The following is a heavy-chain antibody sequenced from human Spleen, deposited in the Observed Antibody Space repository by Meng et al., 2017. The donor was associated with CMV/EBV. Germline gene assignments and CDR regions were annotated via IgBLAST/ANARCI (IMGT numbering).Heavy chain of an antibody. CDR2: INHSGST. CDR1: GGSFSGYY. Sequence: GSLRLSCAVYGGSFSGYYWSWIRQPPGKGLEWIGEINHSGSTNYNPSLKSRVTISVDTSKNQFSLKLSSVTAADTAVYYCARGTRYYYDSSRGWFDPWGQGTLVTVSS. V-gene: IGHV4-34*01. CDR3: ARGTRYYYDSSRGWFDP. D-gene: IGHD3-22*01. J-gene: IGHJ5*02.